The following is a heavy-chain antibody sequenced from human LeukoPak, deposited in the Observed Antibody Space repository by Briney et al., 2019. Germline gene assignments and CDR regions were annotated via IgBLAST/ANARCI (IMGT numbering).Heavy chain of an antibody. D-gene: IGHD3-22*01. CDR3: ARGATYYYDSSGPLDY. V-gene: IGHV4-59*01. CDR1: GGSISSYY. CDR2: IYYSGST. J-gene: IGHJ4*02. Sequence: PSETLSLTCTVSGGSISSYYWSWIRQPPGKGLEWIGYIYYSGSTNYNPSLKSRVTISVDTSKNQFSLKLSSVTAADTAVYYCARGATYYYDSSGPLDYWGQGTLVTVSS.